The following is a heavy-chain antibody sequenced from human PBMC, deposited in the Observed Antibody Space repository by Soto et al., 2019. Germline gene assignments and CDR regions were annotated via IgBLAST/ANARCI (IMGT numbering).Heavy chain of an antibody. Sequence: QVQLVQSGAEVKKPGSSVKVSCKASGGTFSSYTISWVRQAPGQGLEWMGRIIPILGIANYAQKFQGRVTITADKSTSTAYMELSSLRSEDTAVYYCANYDSSGYYYGDALDIWGQGTMVTVSS. CDR3: ANYDSSGYYYGDALDI. CDR1: GGTFSSYT. CDR2: IIPILGIA. J-gene: IGHJ3*02. D-gene: IGHD3-22*01. V-gene: IGHV1-69*02.